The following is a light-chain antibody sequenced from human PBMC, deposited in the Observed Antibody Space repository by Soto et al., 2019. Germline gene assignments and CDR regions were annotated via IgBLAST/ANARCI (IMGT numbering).Light chain of an antibody. Sequence: DIQMTQSPSTLSASVGDRVTITCRASQNIITWLAWYQQKPGKAPRLLIYKTSNLENGVPLRFSGSRSGTEFTLTISSLQPDDIATYYCQQYNGPLTFGGGTKVDIK. CDR1: QNIITW. J-gene: IGKJ4*01. V-gene: IGKV1-5*03. CDR3: QQYNGPLT. CDR2: KTS.